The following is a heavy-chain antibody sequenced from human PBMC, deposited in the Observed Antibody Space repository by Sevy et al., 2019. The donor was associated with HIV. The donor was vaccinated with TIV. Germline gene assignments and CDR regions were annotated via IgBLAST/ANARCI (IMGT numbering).Heavy chain of an antibody. Sequence: GGSLRLSCAASGFTFSSYGMHWVRQAPGKGLEWVAVISYDGSNKYYADSVKGRFTISRDNSKNKLYLQMNSLRAEDTAVYYCAKGFYDSSLGEAFDIWGQGTMVTVSS. CDR1: GFTFSSYG. CDR3: AKGFYDSSLGEAFDI. V-gene: IGHV3-30*18. CDR2: ISYDGSNK. J-gene: IGHJ3*02. D-gene: IGHD3-22*01.